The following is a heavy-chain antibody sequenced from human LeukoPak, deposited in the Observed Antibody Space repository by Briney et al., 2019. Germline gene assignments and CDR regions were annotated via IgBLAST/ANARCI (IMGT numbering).Heavy chain of an antibody. CDR1: GYTFTSYG. J-gene: IGHJ5*02. CDR3: ARAENWFDP. CDR2: INPNSGGT. Sequence: ASVKVSCKASGYTFTSYGISWVRQAPGQGLEWMGWINPNSGGTNYAQKFQGRVTMTRDTSISTAYMELRSLRSDDTAVYYCARAENWFDPWGQGTLVTVSS. V-gene: IGHV1-2*02.